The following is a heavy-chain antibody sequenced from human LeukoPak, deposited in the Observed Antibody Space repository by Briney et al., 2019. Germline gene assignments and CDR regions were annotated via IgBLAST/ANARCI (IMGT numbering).Heavy chain of an antibody. J-gene: IGHJ4*02. D-gene: IGHD2-2*01. V-gene: IGHV4-39*01. CDR3: ARRGITYSSSFFAY. CDR2: IFYSGST. Sequence: SETLSLTCTVSGASIGGSHFHWGWIRQPPGKGLEWIGSIFYSGSTHYNPSLKSRVTISVDTSKNQFSLKLTSVTAADTATYYCARRGITYSSSFFAYWGQGTLVTVSS. CDR1: GASIGGSHFH.